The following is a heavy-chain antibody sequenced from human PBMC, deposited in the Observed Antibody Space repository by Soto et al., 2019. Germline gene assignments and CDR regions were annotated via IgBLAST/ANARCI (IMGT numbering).Heavy chain of an antibody. V-gene: IGHV4-34*01. CDR1: GGSFSGYY. CDR3: ARAGRYSGYDY. Sequence: QVQLQHWGAGLLKPSETLSLTCAVYGGSFSGYYWSWIRQPPGKGLEWIGEINHSGSTNYNPPLKKRVTISVDTSKNQFSLKLSSVTAADTAVYYCARAGRYSGYDYWGQGTLVTVAS. CDR2: INHSGST. J-gene: IGHJ4*02. D-gene: IGHD5-12*01.